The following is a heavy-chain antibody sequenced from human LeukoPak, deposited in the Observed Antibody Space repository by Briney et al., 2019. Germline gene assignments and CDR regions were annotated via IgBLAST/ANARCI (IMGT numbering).Heavy chain of an antibody. J-gene: IGHJ5*02. CDR2: ISSSSSYI. D-gene: IGHD6-6*01. CDR3: ARAGSSSSSRNWFDP. CDR1: GFTFSSYS. Sequence: GSLRLSCAASGFTFSSYSMNWVRQAPGKGLEWVSSISSSSSYIYYADSVKGRFTISRDNAKNSLYLQMNSLRAEDTAVYYCARAGSSSSSRNWFDPWGQGTLVTVSS. V-gene: IGHV3-21*01.